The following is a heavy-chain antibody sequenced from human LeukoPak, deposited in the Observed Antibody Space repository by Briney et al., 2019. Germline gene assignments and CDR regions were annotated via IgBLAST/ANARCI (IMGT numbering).Heavy chain of an antibody. J-gene: IGHJ4*02. V-gene: IGHV3-21*01. Sequence: GGSLRLSCAASGFTFSSYSMNWVRQAPGKGLEWVSSISSSSSYIYYPDSVKGRFTISRDNAKNSLYLQVNSLRAEDTAVYYCARTSSVTPTPSFDSWGQGTLVTVSS. CDR1: GFTFSSYS. D-gene: IGHD4-17*01. CDR2: ISSSSSYI. CDR3: ARTSSVTPTPSFDS.